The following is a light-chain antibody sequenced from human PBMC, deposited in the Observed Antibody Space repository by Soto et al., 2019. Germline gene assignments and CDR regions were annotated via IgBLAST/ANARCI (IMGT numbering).Light chain of an antibody. CDR3: QQYHRSPVT. V-gene: IGKV1-5*03. Sequence: DIQMTQSPSTLSAFVGDRVTITCRASQSINSWLAWYQQKPGKAPNLLIYKASNLESGAPSRFSGSGSGTEFTLTISSLQPDEFATYDCQQYHRSPVTFGGGTKVESK. CDR1: QSINSW. CDR2: KAS. J-gene: IGKJ4*01.